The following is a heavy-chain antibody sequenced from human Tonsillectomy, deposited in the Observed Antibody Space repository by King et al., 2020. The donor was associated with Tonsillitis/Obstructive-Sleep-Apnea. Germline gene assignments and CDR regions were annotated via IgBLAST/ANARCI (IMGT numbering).Heavy chain of an antibody. CDR1: GGSISSYY. J-gene: IGHJ4*02. CDR2: IYYSGST. Sequence: HVQLQESGPGLVKPSETLSLTCTVSGGSISSYYWSWIRQPPGKGLEWIGYIYYSGSTNYNPSLKSRVTISVDTSKNQFSLKLSSVTAADTAVYYCARWDYYGSGSSYDYWGQGTLVTVSS. V-gene: IGHV4-59*01. D-gene: IGHD3-10*01. CDR3: ARWDYYGSGSSYDY.